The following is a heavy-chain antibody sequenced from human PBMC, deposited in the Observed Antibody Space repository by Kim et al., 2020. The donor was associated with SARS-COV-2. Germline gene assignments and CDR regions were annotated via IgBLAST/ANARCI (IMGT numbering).Heavy chain of an antibody. V-gene: IGHV4-4*07. J-gene: IGHJ4*02. Sequence: CNPSLKSRVTISVDTSKNQFSLKLSSGTAADTAVYYCARDGGANDPFDYWGQGTLVTVSS. CDR3: ARDGGANDPFDY. D-gene: IGHD1-1*01.